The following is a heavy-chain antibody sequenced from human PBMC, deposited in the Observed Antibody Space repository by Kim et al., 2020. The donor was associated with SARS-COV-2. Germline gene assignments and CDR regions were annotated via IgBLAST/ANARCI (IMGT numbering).Heavy chain of an antibody. CDR3: ARHLRNWYFDL. Sequence: TYSNPSLQGQVTISVDTSKKQFSLRLSSVPAADAAVYYCARHLRNWYFDLWGRGTLVTVSS. V-gene: IGHV4-39*01. J-gene: IGHJ2*01. CDR2: T.